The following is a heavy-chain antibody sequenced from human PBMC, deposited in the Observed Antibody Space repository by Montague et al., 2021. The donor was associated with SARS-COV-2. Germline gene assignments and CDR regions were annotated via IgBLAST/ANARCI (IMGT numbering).Heavy chain of an antibody. Sequence: SETLSLTCTASGGSIDNYFWSWIRQPPGKGLEWIGYIYNSGSTHYNPSLKSRVTMSGDTSNNQFSLKLSSVTAADTAMYYCALSLRYFDWADAFDVWGQGTMVIVSS. CDR2: IYNSGST. CDR1: GGSIDNYF. D-gene: IGHD3-9*01. CDR3: ALSLRYFDWADAFDV. V-gene: IGHV4-59*13. J-gene: IGHJ3*01.